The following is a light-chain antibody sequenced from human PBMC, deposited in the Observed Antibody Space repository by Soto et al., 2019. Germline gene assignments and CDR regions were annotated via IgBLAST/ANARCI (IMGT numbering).Light chain of an antibody. CDR3: QQYGSSPIFT. Sequence: EIVLTQSPGTLSLSPGERATLSCRASQSVSSSYLAWYQQKPGQAPRLLIYGASGRATGIPDRFSGSGSGTDFALTISRLEPEDFEVYYCQQYGSSPIFTFGPGTKVDF. CDR1: QSVSSSY. CDR2: GAS. V-gene: IGKV3-20*01. J-gene: IGKJ3*01.